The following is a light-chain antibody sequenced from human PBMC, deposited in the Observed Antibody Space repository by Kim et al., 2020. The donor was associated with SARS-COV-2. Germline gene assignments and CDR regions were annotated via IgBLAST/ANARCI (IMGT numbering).Light chain of an antibody. CDR3: SSYAGSTWV. J-gene: IGLJ3*02. V-gene: IGLV2-23*01. Sequence: YNLVSWYQQRPGKAPKLMIYEGTERTSGVSHRFSGSKSGNTASLTISGLQAEDEADYYCSSYAGSTWVFGGGTQLTVL. CDR1: YNL. CDR2: EGT.